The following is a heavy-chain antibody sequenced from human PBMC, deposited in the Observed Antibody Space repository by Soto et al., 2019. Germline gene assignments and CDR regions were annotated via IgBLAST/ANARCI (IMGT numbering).Heavy chain of an antibody. CDR1: GFTFSSYG. CDR2: IWYDGSNK. Sequence: PGGSLRLSCAASGFTFSSYGMHWVRQAPGKGLEWVAVIWYDGSNKYYADSVKGRFTISRDNSKNTLYLQMNSLRAEDTAVYYCARDGESIRGSLTYGMDVWGQGTTVTVSS. D-gene: IGHD3-3*01. V-gene: IGHV3-33*01. CDR3: ARDGESIRGSLTYGMDV. J-gene: IGHJ6*02.